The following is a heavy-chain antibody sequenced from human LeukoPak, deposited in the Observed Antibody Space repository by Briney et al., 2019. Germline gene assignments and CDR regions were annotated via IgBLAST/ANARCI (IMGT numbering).Heavy chain of an antibody. CDR2: IYYSGSA. Sequence: PSETLSLTCSVSGGAIGSDGYYWNWIRQHPGKGLEWIGYIYYSGSASYNPSLKSRVTISVDTSKNQFSLRLSSVTAADTAVYYCARYNAVRILGSGSTDDQTYYYYYGMDVWGQGTTVTVSS. V-gene: IGHV4-31*03. CDR3: ARYNAVRILGSGSTDDQTYYYYYGMDV. CDR1: GGAIGSDGYY. D-gene: IGHD3-10*01. J-gene: IGHJ6*02.